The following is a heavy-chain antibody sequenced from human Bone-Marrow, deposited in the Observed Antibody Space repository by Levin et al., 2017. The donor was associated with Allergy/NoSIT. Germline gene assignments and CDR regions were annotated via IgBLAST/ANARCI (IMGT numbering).Heavy chain of an antibody. D-gene: IGHD4-17*01. CDR3: TVFVLRYGVFDI. CDR2: ISHRGST. Sequence: GSLRLSCDVYGGSFGGVYWSWLRQPPGKGLEWVGEISHRGSTTYNPALKRRVTTILKTSRNQFSVKLKSVTGADTAVYYCTVFVLRYGVFDIWGQGTMVTGS. J-gene: IGHJ3*02. V-gene: IGHV4-34*01. CDR1: GGSFGGVY.